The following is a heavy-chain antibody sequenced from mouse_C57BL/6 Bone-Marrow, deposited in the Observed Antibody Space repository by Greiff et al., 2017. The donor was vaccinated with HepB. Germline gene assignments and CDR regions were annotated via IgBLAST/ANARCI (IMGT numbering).Heavy chain of an antibody. V-gene: IGHV1-81*01. D-gene: IGHD1-1*01. J-gene: IGHJ2*01. CDR3: AREGNYYGSRRGY. CDR2: IYPRSGNT. CDR1: GYTFTSYG. Sequence: VQLQQSGAELARPGASVKLSCKASGYTFTSYGISWVKQRTGQGLEWIGEIYPRSGNTYYNEKFKGKATLTTDKSSSTAYMELRSLTSEDSAVYFCAREGNYYGSRRGYWGQGTTLTVSS.